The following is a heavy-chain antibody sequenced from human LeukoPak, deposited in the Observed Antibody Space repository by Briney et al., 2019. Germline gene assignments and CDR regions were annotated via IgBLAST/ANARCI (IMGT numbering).Heavy chain of an antibody. J-gene: IGHJ4*02. D-gene: IGHD3-10*01. CDR2: IWHDGSHK. CDR1: GFAFNTYA. CDR3: ASEIFGSGSYPDF. Sequence: GGSLRLSCAASGFAFNTYAMHWVRQAPGQGLEWVALIWHDGSHKFYPNSVRGQFTISRDNSKNTVSLQMNNLRPEDTAVYYCASEIFGSGSYPDFWGQGTLVTVSS. V-gene: IGHV3-33*01.